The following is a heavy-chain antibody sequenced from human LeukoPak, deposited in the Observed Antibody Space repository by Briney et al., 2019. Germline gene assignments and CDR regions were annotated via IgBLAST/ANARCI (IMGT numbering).Heavy chain of an antibody. Sequence: PSETLSLTCTVSGGSISSSSYYWGWIRQPPGKGLEWIGSIYYSGSTYYNPSLKSRVTISVDTSKNQFSLKLSSVTAADTAVYYCARGRTTYDFWSGNWFDLWGQGTLVTVSS. CDR2: IYYSGST. CDR1: GGSISSSSYY. V-gene: IGHV4-39*07. J-gene: IGHJ5*02. CDR3: ARGRTTYDFWSGNWFDL. D-gene: IGHD3-3*01.